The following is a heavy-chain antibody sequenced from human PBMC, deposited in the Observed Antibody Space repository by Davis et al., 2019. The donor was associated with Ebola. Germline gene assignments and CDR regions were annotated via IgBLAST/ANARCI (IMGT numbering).Heavy chain of an antibody. Sequence: ASVKVSCKASGYTFTGYYMHWVRQAPGQGLEWMGWINPNSGGTNYAQKFQGRVTMTRDTSISTAYLQWSSLKASDTAMYYCARRTDSGSYQASWFDPWGQGTLVTVSS. CDR2: INPNSGGT. CDR1: GYTFTGYY. D-gene: IGHD1-26*01. CDR3: ARRTDSGSYQASWFDP. V-gene: IGHV1-2*02. J-gene: IGHJ5*02.